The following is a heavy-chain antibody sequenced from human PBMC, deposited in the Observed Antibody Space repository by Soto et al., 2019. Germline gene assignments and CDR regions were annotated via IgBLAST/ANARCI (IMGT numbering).Heavy chain of an antibody. CDR3: ALAGYDSNYYAVTPLSAGHF. Sequence: QVQLVVSGGGLVKPGGSLRISCAASGFTFSDYYISWIRQAPGKGLEWVSYISSSGAIIYYADSVKGRFTISRDNAKNSLYLKMNSRRAEDTAVYYCALAGYDSNYYAVTPLSAGHFWGQGTLVTVSS. CDR1: GFTFSDYY. CDR2: ISSSGAII. V-gene: IGHV3-11*01. D-gene: IGHD4-4*01. J-gene: IGHJ4*02.